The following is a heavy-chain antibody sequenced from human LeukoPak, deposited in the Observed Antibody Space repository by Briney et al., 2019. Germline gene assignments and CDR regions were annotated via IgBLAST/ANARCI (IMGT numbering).Heavy chain of an antibody. J-gene: IGHJ4*02. V-gene: IGHV3-69-1*01. CDR3: ARAAASSTTFDY. D-gene: IGHD2-2*01. CDR1: GFTLSNFW. Sequence: GGSLRLSCVVSGFTLSNFWMSWVRQAPGKGLEWVSYISSSSTIYYADSVKGRFTISRDNANISLSLQMNSLRAEDTAVYYCARAAASSTTFDYWGQGTLVTVSS. CDR2: ISSSSTI.